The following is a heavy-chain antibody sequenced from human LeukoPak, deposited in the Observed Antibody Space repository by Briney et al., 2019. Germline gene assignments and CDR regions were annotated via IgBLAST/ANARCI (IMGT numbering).Heavy chain of an antibody. CDR3: AREGPRIGWVEFDGLDI. J-gene: IGHJ3*02. Sequence: PGGSLRLSCAASGFIFTNYPFHWVRQAPAKGLEWVALISFDGSYEYYAESVKGRFTISRDRSKNTVFLQMNNLSSEDTAVYFCAREGPRIGWVEFDGLDIWCQGAMVTVSS. V-gene: IGHV3-30*04. CDR2: ISFDGSYE. CDR1: GFIFTNYP. D-gene: IGHD5-24*01.